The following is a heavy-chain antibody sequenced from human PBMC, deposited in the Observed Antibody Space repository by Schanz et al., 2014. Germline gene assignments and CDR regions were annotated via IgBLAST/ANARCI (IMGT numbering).Heavy chain of an antibody. CDR3: AKGRFGELSAFDI. D-gene: IGHD3-10*01. Sequence: QVQLVQSGAEVKKPGASVKVSCKASGYTFPSYYMHWVRQAPGQGLEWMGIINPSGGSTSYAQKFQGRVTMTRDTSTSTVYMELSSLRSEDTAVYYCAKGRFGELSAFDIWGQGTMVTVSS. CDR2: INPSGGST. J-gene: IGHJ3*02. V-gene: IGHV1-46*01. CDR1: GYTFPSYY.